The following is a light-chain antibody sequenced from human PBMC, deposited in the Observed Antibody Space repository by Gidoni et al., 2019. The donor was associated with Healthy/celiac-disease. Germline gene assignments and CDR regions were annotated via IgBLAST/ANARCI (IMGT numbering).Light chain of an antibody. CDR3: QQYDNLPLT. Sequence: IPMTQSPSSLSASVGDRVTITIQESQYISNYLNWYQQKPGKAPKLLIYDASNLETGVPSRFSGSGSGTDFTLTISSLQPEDIAAYYCQQYDNLPLTFGGGTKVEIK. CDR1: QYISNY. CDR2: DAS. J-gene: IGKJ4*01. V-gene: IGKV1-33*01.